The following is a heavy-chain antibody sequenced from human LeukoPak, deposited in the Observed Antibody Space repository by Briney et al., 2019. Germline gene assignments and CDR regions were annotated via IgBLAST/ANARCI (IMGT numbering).Heavy chain of an antibody. J-gene: IGHJ3*02. CDR1: GGSFTFTSHA. Sequence: SSVQVSCKASGGSFTFTSHAISGVRPPPGQGLEGMGGLIPIYGSANYAQKSQGRGPITSAESTGPVHLEVGSLRPQDSAGYYCAGFFYDESGDGFDIWGQGPMVTVP. D-gene: IGHD2-21*02. V-gene: IGHV1-69*13. CDR2: LIPIYGSA. CDR3: AGFFYDESGDGFDI.